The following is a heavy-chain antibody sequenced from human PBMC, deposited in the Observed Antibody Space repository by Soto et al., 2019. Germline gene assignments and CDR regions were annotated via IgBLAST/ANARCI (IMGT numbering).Heavy chain of an antibody. CDR1: GGTFSSYT. V-gene: IGHV1-69*13. Sequence: ASVKVSCKASGGTFSSYTISWVRQAPGQGLEWMGGIIPILGTANYAQMFQGRVTITADESTSTAYMELSSLRSEDTAVYYCARGKIRFQYYYYGMDVWGQGTTVTVSS. J-gene: IGHJ6*02. CDR2: IIPILGTA. CDR3: ARGKIRFQYYYYGMDV. D-gene: IGHD3-3*01.